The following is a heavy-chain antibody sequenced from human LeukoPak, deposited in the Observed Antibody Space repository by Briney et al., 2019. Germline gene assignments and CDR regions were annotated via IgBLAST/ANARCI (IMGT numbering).Heavy chain of an antibody. CDR3: ARGKNDWPPYFDY. Sequence: PGGSLRLSCAASGFTFSSYAMHWVRQAPGKGLEWVAVISYDGSNKYYADSVKGRFTISRDNSKNTLYLQMNSLRAEDTAVYYCARGKNDWPPYFDYWGQGTLVTVSS. D-gene: IGHD1-1*01. V-gene: IGHV3-30-3*01. CDR2: ISYDGSNK. J-gene: IGHJ4*02. CDR1: GFTFSSYA.